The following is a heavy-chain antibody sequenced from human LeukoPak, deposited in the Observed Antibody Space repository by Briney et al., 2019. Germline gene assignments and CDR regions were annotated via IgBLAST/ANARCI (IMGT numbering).Heavy chain of an antibody. J-gene: IGHJ3*02. CDR1: GFTFSSYW. CDR3: ARESQPGNAFDI. V-gene: IGHV3-48*04. CDR2: ISSSGSTI. Sequence: PGGSLRLSCAASGFTFSSYWMHWVRQAPGKGLEWVSYISSSGSTIYYADSVKGRFTISRDNAKNSLYLQMNSLRAEDTAVYYCARESQPGNAFDIWGQGTMVTVSS. D-gene: IGHD1-14*01.